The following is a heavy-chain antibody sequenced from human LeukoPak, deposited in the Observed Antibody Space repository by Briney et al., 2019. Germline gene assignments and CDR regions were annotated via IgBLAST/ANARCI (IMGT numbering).Heavy chain of an antibody. V-gene: IGHV4-39*07. CDR3: ARRYYGSGSYP. J-gene: IGHJ5*02. CDR2: IYYSGNT. CDR1: GGSISSSSYY. D-gene: IGHD3-10*01. Sequence: PSETLSLTCTVSGGSISSSSYYWAWIRQPPGKGLEWIGNIYYSGNTYYNPSLKSRVTISVDTSKNQFSLKLSSVTAADTAVYYCARRYYGSGSYPWGQGTLVTVSS.